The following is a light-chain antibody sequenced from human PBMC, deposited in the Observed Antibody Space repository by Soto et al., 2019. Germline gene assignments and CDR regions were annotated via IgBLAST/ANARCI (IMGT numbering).Light chain of an antibody. CDR2: GAS. Sequence: EIVMTQSPATLSGSPGERATLSCRASQSVNSHLAWYHQKPGQAPRLLIYGASTRATGIPARFSGSGSGTDFTLTISSLQPEDFAVYYCQQYNNWPRTFGQGTMVEIK. V-gene: IGKV3-15*01. CDR3: QQYNNWPRT. CDR1: QSVNSH. J-gene: IGKJ1*01.